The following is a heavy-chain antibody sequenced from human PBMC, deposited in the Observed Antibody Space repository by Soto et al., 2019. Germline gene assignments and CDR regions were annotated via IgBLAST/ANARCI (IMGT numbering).Heavy chain of an antibody. Sequence: GGSLRLSCATSGFRFSDHYMDWVRQAPGGGLEWVGRIRNRVDSYTTEYAASVRGRFTVSRDDSKNSVFLQMNSLRAEDTAVYYCVRDNALIPGTFEYWGRGTLVTVSS. V-gene: IGHV3-72*01. CDR3: VRDNALIPGTFEY. J-gene: IGHJ4*02. CDR1: GFRFSDHY. CDR2: IRNRVDSYTT. D-gene: IGHD3-16*01.